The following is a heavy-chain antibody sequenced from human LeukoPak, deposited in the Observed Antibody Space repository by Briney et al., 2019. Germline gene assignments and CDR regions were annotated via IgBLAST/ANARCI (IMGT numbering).Heavy chain of an antibody. Sequence: PSETLSLTCTVSGGSITKESYYWAWVRQPPGKGLEWIGSVYYSGTTYYNPSLNSRVTISVDTSKKQFSLQLTSVTAADTAIYYCARDRGIALSGTVDFWGQGMLVTVSS. V-gene: IGHV4-39*07. CDR2: VYYSGTT. D-gene: IGHD6-19*01. CDR3: ARDRGIALSGTVDF. CDR1: GGSITKESYY. J-gene: IGHJ4*02.